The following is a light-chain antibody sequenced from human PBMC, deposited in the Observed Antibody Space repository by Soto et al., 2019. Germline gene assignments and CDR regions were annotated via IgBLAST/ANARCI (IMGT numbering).Light chain of an antibody. CDR1: SSDLGGYNF. Sequence: QSVLTQPASVSGSPGQSITISCTGTSSDLGGYNFVSWYQHHPGKAPKLMIYQVSNRPSGVSNRFSGSKSGNTASLTISGLQAEDEADYYCCSYAGSYTSYVFGTGTRSPS. J-gene: IGLJ1*01. V-gene: IGLV2-14*01. CDR2: QVS. CDR3: CSYAGSYTSYV.